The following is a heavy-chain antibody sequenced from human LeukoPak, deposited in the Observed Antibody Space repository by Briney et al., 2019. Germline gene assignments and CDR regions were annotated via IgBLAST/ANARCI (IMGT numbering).Heavy chain of an antibody. CDR1: GGSISSGSYY. Sequence: SETLSLTCTVSGGSISSGSYYWSWIRQPAGKGLEWIGRIYTSGSTNYNPSLKSRVTISVDTSKNQFSLKLSSVTAADTAVYYCARGYGSGSYPFDYWGQGTLVTVSS. V-gene: IGHV4-61*02. D-gene: IGHD3-10*01. CDR3: ARGYGSGSYPFDY. J-gene: IGHJ4*02. CDR2: IYTSGST.